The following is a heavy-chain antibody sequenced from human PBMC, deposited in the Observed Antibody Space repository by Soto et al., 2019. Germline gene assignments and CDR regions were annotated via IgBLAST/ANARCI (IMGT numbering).Heavy chain of an antibody. J-gene: IGHJ5*02. D-gene: IGHD3-22*01. CDR2: VYGDDAK. Sequence: QITLKESGPTLVKPTQTLTLTCTFSGFSLSTSGVGVAWIRQPPGKALEWLAIVYGDDAKRYSPSLKRRLTITHDTTKNHIVLKSTNMDPMNTATYYGAHLNYHDSGGLNWFNPCGQGTPVTVSS. CDR3: AHLNYHDSGGLNWFNP. V-gene: IGHV2-5*02. CDR1: GFSLSTSGVG.